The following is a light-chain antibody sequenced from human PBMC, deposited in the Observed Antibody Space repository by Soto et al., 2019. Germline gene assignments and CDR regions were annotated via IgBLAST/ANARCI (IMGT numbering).Light chain of an antibody. J-gene: IGKJ5*01. CDR2: FAS. V-gene: IGKV1D-16*01. CDR1: QDIGSH. CDR3: QQFRSFPIT. Sequence: DIQMTQSPSSLSASVGDRVTITCRASQDIGSHLAWYQQKPEKAPKSLIYFASTLQSGVPSRFSASGSGTDFTLPISSLQPEDFATYYCQQFRSFPITFGQGTRLEIK.